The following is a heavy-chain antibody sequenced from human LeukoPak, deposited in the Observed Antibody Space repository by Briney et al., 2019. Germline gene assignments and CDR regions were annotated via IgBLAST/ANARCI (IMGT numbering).Heavy chain of an antibody. CDR3: ARETEMANLDY. CDR2: IKQDGSEK. J-gene: IGHJ4*02. Sequence: GGSLRLSCTASGFTFSSYWMHWVRQAPGKGLEWVANIKQDGSEKYYADSVKGRFTISRDNAKKALYLQMNSLRAEDTAVYYCARETEMANLDYWGQGTLVTVSS. CDR1: GFTFSSYW. V-gene: IGHV3-7*04. D-gene: IGHD5-24*01.